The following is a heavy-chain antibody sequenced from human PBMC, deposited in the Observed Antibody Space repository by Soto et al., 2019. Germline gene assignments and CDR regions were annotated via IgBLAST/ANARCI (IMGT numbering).Heavy chain of an antibody. CDR3: AKLLPGYCSSSRCYFYFLGY. J-gene: IGHJ4*02. CDR1: GGSISSSSYY. V-gene: IGHV4-39*01. Sequence: QLQLQEWGPGLVKPSETLSLTCTVSGGSISSSSYYWGWIRQPPGKGLEWIGSIYYSGSTYYNPSLKSRVTISGDPSKNPFSLKLSSGAAADTGVDYLAKLLPGYCSSSRCYFYFLGYRGQGTLVTGSS. D-gene: IGHD2-2*01. CDR2: IYYSGST.